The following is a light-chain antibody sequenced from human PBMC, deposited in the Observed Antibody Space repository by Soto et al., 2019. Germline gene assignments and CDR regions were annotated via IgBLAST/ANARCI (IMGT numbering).Light chain of an antibody. Sequence: EIVLTQSPGTLSLSPGERATLSCRASQSVSSTYLAWYQQKPGQAPSLLIYGASRRATGIQDRFSGSGSGTDFTLTISRLEPEDFAVYYCQQYERSPTTVGGGTKVEIK. CDR2: GAS. CDR3: QQYERSPTT. V-gene: IGKV3-20*01. J-gene: IGKJ4*01. CDR1: QSVSSTY.